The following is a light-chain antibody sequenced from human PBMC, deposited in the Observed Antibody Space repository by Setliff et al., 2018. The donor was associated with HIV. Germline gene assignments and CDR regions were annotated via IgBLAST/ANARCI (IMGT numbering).Light chain of an antibody. J-gene: IGLJ1*01. CDR1: SSDVGGYSY. CDR2: EVR. V-gene: IGLV2-14*01. Sequence: QSALTQPASVSGSPGQSITISCTGTSSDVGGYSYVSWYQQHPGKAPKLIIYEVRDRPSGVSNRFSGSKSGNTASLTISGLQAEDEADYYCCAYGFGSGTKVTVL. CDR3: CAYG.